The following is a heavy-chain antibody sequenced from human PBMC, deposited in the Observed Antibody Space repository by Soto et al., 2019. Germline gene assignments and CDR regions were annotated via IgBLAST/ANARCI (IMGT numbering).Heavy chain of an antibody. Sequence: QVQLQQSGPGLVKSSQTLSLTCAISGDSVSGDSTTWNWIRQSPSRGLEWLGRTYYRSKWYNDYAVSVKSXXTXNXXTSNNQFSLQLNSVTPEDTDLYYGVRRNSLKTFDIWGQGTMVTVSS. D-gene: IGHD2-15*01. CDR3: VRRNSLKTFDI. V-gene: IGHV6-1*01. CDR1: GDSVSGDSTT. J-gene: IGHJ3*02. CDR2: TYYRSKWYN.